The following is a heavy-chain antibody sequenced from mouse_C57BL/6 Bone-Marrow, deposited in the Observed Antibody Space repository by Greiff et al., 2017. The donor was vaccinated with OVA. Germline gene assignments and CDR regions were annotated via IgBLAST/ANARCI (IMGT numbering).Heavy chain of an antibody. CDR3: APYYYGSSENY. CDR2: IDPEDGET. J-gene: IGHJ2*01. CDR1: GFNIKDYY. Sequence: EVQRVESGAELVKPGASVKLSCTASGFNIKDYYMHWVKQRPEQGLEWIGRIDPEDGETKYAPKFQGKATITADTSSNTAYLQLSSLTAEDAAVYYCAPYYYGSSENYWGQGTTLTVSS. D-gene: IGHD1-1*01. V-gene: IGHV14-2*01.